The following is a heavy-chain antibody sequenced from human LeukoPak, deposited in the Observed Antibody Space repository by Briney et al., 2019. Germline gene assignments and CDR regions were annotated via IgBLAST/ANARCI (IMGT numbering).Heavy chain of an antibody. D-gene: IGHD6-19*01. J-gene: IGHJ4*02. CDR2: IYPGDSDT. V-gene: IGHV5-51*01. Sequence: GESLKISCKGSGYSFTSYRIGWVRQMPGKGLEWMGIIYPGDSDTRYSPSFQGQVTISADKSISTAYLQWSSLKASDTAMYYSARITRQYSSGWYGFWYWGQGTLVTVSS. CDR3: ARITRQYSSGWYGFWY. CDR1: GYSFTSYR.